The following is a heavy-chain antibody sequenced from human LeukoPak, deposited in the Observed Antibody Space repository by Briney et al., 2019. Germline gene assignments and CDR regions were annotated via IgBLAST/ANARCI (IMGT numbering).Heavy chain of an antibody. V-gene: IGHV3-48*04. J-gene: IGHJ6*04. CDR1: GFTFSSYW. CDR2: ISSSGSTI. D-gene: IGHD3-10*02. Sequence: GGSLRLSCAASGFTFSSYWMSWVRQAPGKGLEWVSYISSSGSTIYYADSVKGRFTISRDNAKNSLYMQMNSLRAEDTAVYYCAELGITMIGGVWGKGTTVTISS. CDR3: AELGITMIGGV.